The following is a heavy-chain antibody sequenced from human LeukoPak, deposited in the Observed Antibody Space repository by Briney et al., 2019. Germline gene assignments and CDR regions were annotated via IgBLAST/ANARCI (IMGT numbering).Heavy chain of an antibody. CDR1: GYTFTGYY. CDR3: ARDGMGYSYGATHFDY. Sequence: ASVKVSCKASGYTFTGYYMHWVRQAPGQGLEWMGWINPNSGGTNYAQKFQGRVTMTRDTSTSTVYMELSSLRSEDTAVYYCARDGMGYSYGATHFDYWGQGTLVTVSS. V-gene: IGHV1-2*02. CDR2: INPNSGGT. J-gene: IGHJ4*02. D-gene: IGHD5-18*01.